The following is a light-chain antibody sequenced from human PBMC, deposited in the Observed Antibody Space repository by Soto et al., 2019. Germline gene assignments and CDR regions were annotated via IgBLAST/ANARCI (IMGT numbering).Light chain of an antibody. CDR1: QSVSSNS. Sequence: EIVLTQSPGTLSLSPGERATLSCRASQSVSSNSLAWYHQKPGQPPRLLMYGASSRATGIPDRFSGSGSGTDFTLIISRLEPEDFAVYYCQEYDGAPPITFGLGTRLEIK. CDR2: GAS. CDR3: QEYDGAPPIT. V-gene: IGKV3-20*01. J-gene: IGKJ5*01.